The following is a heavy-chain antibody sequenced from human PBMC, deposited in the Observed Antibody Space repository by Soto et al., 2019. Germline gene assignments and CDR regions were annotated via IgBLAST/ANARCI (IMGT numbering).Heavy chain of an antibody. Sequence: QVELVQSGAEVKKPGASVKVSCKASGYTFTSYGISWVRQAPGQGLEWMGWISAYNGNTNYAQKLQGRVTMAPDTSTSTAYMERRSLRADDTAVSYCARVSYSCSGMDVWGQGTTVTVSS. J-gene: IGHJ6*02. CDR1: GYTFTSYG. CDR3: ARVSYSCSGMDV. V-gene: IGHV1-18*01. CDR2: ISAYNGNT.